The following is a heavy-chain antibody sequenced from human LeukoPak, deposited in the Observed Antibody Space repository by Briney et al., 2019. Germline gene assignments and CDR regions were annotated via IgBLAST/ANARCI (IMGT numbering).Heavy chain of an antibody. D-gene: IGHD3-9*01. J-gene: IGHJ4*02. Sequence: GGSLRLSCAASGFAFSSYGMHWVRQAPGKGLEWVAVIWYDGNNKYYADSVKGRFTISRDNSKNTLYLQMNSLRAEDTAVYYCARSTSSEYDIYHFDYWGQGTLVTVSS. V-gene: IGHV3-33*01. CDR3: ARSTSSEYDIYHFDY. CDR2: IWYDGNNK. CDR1: GFAFSSYG.